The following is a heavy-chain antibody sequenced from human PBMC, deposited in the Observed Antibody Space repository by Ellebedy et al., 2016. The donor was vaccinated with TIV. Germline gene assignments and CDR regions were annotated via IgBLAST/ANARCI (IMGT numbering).Heavy chain of an antibody. CDR1: GFTFSSYG. CDR3: AKEVGSTVQLWGYMDV. J-gene: IGHJ6*03. Sequence: GESLKISCAASGFTFSSYGMHWVRQAPGKGLEWVAVISYDGSNKRYADSVKGRFTISRDRFKNTVYLQMNSLRVEDTAVYYCAKEVGSTVQLWGYMDVWGKGTTVTVSS. V-gene: IGHV3-30*18. D-gene: IGHD5-18*01. CDR2: ISYDGSNK.